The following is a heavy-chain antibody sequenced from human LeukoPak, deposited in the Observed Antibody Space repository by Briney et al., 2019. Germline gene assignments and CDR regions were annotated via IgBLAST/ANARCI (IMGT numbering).Heavy chain of an antibody. CDR1: GYSFTSYW. J-gene: IGHJ4*02. CDR3: ARGYYDSSGSFDY. CDR2: IYPGDSDT. Sequence: GESLKISCKGSGYSFTSYWIGWVRQMRGKGLEWMGIIYPGDSDTGYSPSFQGQVTISSAKSISTASMQSRSLKASNPAIYYSARGYYDSSGSFDYWGQGTLVTVSS. V-gene: IGHV5-51*01. D-gene: IGHD3-22*01.